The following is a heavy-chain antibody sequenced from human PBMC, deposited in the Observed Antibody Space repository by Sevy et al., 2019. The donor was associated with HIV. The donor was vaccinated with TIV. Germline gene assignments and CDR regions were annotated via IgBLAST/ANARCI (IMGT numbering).Heavy chain of an antibody. D-gene: IGHD3-22*01. CDR2: INPSGGST. Sequence: ASVKVSCKASGYTFTSYYMHWVRQAPGQGLEWMGIINPSGGSTSYAQKFQGRVTMTRDTSTSTVYMELSSLRSEETAVYYCARDNRVTNYYDSSGYFCYFDYWGQGTLVTVSS. CDR3: ARDNRVTNYYDSSGYFCYFDY. J-gene: IGHJ4*02. CDR1: GYTFTSYY. V-gene: IGHV1-46*01.